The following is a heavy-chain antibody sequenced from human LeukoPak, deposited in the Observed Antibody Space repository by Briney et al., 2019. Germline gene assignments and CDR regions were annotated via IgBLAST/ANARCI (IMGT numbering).Heavy chain of an antibody. Sequence: GASVKVSRKASGYTFTSYGISWGRQGPGQGLEWMGWISAYNGNTNYAQKLQGRVTMTTDTSTSTAYMELRSLRSDDTAVYYCARMELPYYFDYWGQRTLVTVSS. J-gene: IGHJ4*02. CDR2: ISAYNGNT. D-gene: IGHD1-26*01. CDR3: ARMELPYYFDY. V-gene: IGHV1-18*01. CDR1: GYTFTSYG.